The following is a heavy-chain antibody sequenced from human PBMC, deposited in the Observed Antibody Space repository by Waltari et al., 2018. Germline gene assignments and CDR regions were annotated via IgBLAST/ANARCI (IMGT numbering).Heavy chain of an antibody. CDR1: GFTFISYA. CDR2: ISGPALTT. D-gene: IGHD6-13*01. V-gene: IGHV3-23*01. J-gene: IGHJ4*02. Sequence: EVQLLESGGGLVQPGGSLRLSCAASGFTFISYAMTWVRQAPGKGWEWVSSISGPALTTFYADSVKGRFSVSRDNSKNTLYLQINGLRADDTAVYYCAKAGGIAAAEFQFDFWGRGTLVTVSS. CDR3: AKAGGIAAAEFQFDF.